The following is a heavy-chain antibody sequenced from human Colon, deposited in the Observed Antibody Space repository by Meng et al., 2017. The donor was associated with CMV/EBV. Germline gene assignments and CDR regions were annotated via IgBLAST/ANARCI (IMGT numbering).Heavy chain of an antibody. D-gene: IGHD3-9*01. CDR1: GGSFSGYY. CDR2: INHSGNT. J-gene: IGHJ4*02. CDR3: TREIVLRYFDS. Sequence: LTCAVKGGSFSGYYWSWISQAPGKGLEWIGKINHSGNTNYNPSLKSRIIISIDTSKNHFSLNLTSVTAADTAEYYCTREIVLRYFDSWSQGTLVTVSS. V-gene: IGHV4-34*01.